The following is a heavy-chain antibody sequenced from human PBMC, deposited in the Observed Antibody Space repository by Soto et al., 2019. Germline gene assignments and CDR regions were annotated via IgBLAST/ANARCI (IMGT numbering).Heavy chain of an antibody. Sequence: QVQLVQSGAEVKKPGASVKVSCKASGYTFTSYAMHWVCQAPGQRLEWMGWINAGNGNTKYSQKFQGRVTITRDTSASTAYMELSSLRSEDTAVYFCARDYLGGGYCSGCSCYTNGFDPWVQGSLVTVTS. D-gene: IGHD2-15*01. CDR1: GYTFTSYA. J-gene: IGHJ5*02. CDR3: ARDYLGGGYCSGCSCYTNGFDP. V-gene: IGHV1-3*01. CDR2: INAGNGNT.